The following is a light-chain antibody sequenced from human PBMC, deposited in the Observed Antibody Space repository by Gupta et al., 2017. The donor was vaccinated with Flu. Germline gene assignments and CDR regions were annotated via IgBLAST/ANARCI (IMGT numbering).Light chain of an antibody. V-gene: IGLV2-23*02. CDR3: CSYAGSRTWV. Sequence: QSALTQPAPVSGSPGQSITITCTGTTSDLGSYNLVSWYQHHPGKAPKLMIYEVSERPSGVSNRFSGSKSGNTASLTISGLQAEDEADYYCCSYAGSRTWVFGGGTKLTVL. CDR1: TSDLGSYNL. CDR2: EVS. J-gene: IGLJ3*02.